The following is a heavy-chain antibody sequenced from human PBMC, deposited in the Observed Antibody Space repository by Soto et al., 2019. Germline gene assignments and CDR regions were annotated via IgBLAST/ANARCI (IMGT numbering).Heavy chain of an antibody. CDR3: VRELDGYGGFGY. CDR2: IKLDGREK. D-gene: IGHD1-1*01. CDR1: GFIFRRYW. V-gene: IGHV3-7*01. J-gene: IGHJ4*02. Sequence: GGSLRLSCSASGFIFRRYWMAWVRQAPGKGLEWVATIKLDGREKNYLDSVEGRFTISRDDAENSMSLQMSSPRGEDTAVYFCVRELDGYGGFGYGSLGTPVTVSS.